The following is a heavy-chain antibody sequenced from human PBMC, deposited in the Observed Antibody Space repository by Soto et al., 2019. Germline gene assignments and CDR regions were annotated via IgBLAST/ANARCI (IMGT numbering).Heavy chain of an antibody. CDR2: MNPNSGNT. CDR1: GYTFTSHD. V-gene: IGHV1-8*01. D-gene: IGHD4-17*01. J-gene: IGHJ4*02. CDR3: ARWDYGVYARFDF. Sequence: QVQLVQSGAEVKKPGASVKVSCKASGYTFTSHDINWVRQATGQGLEWMGWMNPNSGNTGYAQKFQGRVTMTRNTSIRTAYMELSSLGSEDTAVYYCARWDYGVYARFDFWGQGTLVTVSS.